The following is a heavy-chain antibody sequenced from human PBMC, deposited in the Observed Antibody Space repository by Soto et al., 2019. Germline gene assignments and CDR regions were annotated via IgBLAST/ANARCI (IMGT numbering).Heavy chain of an antibody. CDR3: ATNREEETVMIKGMDV. CDR2: ISANSGGR. Sequence: QVQLVQSGAEVKKPGASVKVSCKASGYSLTDHYISWVRQAPGQGLEWMGWISANSGGRNIAQKFQGWVTLTRDTSINTVYMEMTSLTSDDTAVYYCATNREEETVMIKGMDVWGQGTTVIVSS. V-gene: IGHV1-2*04. J-gene: IGHJ6*02. D-gene: IGHD3-16*01. CDR1: GYSLTDHY.